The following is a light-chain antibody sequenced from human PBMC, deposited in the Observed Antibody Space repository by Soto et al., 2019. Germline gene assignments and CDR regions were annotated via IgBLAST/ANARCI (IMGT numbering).Light chain of an antibody. V-gene: IGKV1-9*01. CDR1: QGISSY. CDR2: AAS. CDR3: QQLNSSPRT. J-gene: IGKJ2*01. Sequence: IQLTQSPSSLSASIGDRVTITCRAGQGISSYLAYYQQKPGKAPKLLIYAASTLQSGVPSRFSGSGSGTDFTLTISSLQPEDSATYYCQQLNSSPRTFGQGTKLEIK.